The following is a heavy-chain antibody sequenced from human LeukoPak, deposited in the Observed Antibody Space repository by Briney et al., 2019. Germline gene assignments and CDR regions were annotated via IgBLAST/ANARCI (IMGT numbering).Heavy chain of an antibody. CDR1: GGSISSGGYH. J-gene: IGHJ3*02. CDR3: ARETSGYSYGYGAFDI. Sequence: SETLSLTRTVSGGSISSGGYHWSWIRQPPGKGLEWIGYIYHSGSTYYNPSLKSRVTISVDRSKNQFSLKLSSVTAADTAVYYCARETSGYSYGYGAFDIWGQGTMVTVSS. V-gene: IGHV4-30-2*01. CDR2: IYHSGST. D-gene: IGHD5-18*01.